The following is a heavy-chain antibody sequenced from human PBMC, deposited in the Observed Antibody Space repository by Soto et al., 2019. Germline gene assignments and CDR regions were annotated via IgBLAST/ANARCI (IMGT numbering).Heavy chain of an antibody. Sequence: VKVSCKASGYTFTSYGISWVRQAPGQGLEWMGWISAYNGNTNYAQKLQGRVTMTTDTSTSTAYMELRSLRSDDTAVYYCARDWGCSSTSCYTRASDYWGQGTLVTVSS. CDR2: ISAYNGNT. CDR1: GYTFTSYG. CDR3: ARDWGCSSTSCYTRASDY. J-gene: IGHJ4*02. V-gene: IGHV1-18*04. D-gene: IGHD2-2*02.